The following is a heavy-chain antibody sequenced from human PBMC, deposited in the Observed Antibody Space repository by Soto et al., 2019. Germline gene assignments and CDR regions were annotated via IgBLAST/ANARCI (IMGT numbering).Heavy chain of an antibody. J-gene: IGHJ4*02. V-gene: IGHV1-69*13. CDR2: IIPIFGTA. CDR1: GRTFSSYA. CDR3: ARVRGRGYSYGYKYSQYFDY. Sequence: SVKVSCKASGRTFSSYAISWVRQAPGQGLEWMGGIIPIFGTANYAQKFQGRVTITADESTSTAYMELSSLRSEDTAVYYCARVRGRGYSYGYKYSQYFDYWGQGTLVTVSS. D-gene: IGHD5-18*01.